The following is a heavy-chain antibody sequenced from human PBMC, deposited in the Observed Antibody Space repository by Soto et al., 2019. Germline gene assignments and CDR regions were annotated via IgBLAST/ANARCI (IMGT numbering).Heavy chain of an antibody. CDR3: ATRSPAFDD. CDR2: ISTDKGKT. CDR1: GYTFTSYG. V-gene: IGHV1-18*01. Sequence: GASVKVSCKTSGYTFTSYGISWVRQAPGQGLEWMGWISTDKGKTNYAQKFQGRVTMTTDTSTSTAYMELRSLRSDDTAVYYCATRSPAFDDWGQGTRVTVSS. J-gene: IGHJ4*02.